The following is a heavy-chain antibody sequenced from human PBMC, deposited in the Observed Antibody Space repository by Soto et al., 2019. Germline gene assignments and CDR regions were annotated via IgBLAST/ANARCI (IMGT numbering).Heavy chain of an antibody. V-gene: IGHV3-21*01. Sequence: EVQLVESGGGLVKPGGSLRLSCAASGFTFSSYSMNWVRQAPGKGLEWVSSISSSSDYIYYADSVKGRFTISRDNAKNSLYLQMNSLRVEDTALYYCARAKDRYCSSTRCYQKGFDPWGQGTLVTVSS. CDR1: GFTFSSYS. D-gene: IGHD2-2*01. CDR2: ISSSSDYI. CDR3: ARAKDRYCSSTRCYQKGFDP. J-gene: IGHJ5*02.